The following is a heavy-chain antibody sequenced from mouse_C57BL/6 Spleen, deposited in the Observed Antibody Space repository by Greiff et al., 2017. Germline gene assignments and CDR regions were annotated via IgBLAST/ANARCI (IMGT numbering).Heavy chain of an antibody. CDR3: ARITDAMDY. V-gene: IGHV1-85*01. CDR1: GYTFTSYD. D-gene: IGHD1-1*01. J-gene: IGHJ4*01. Sequence: QVQLQQSGPELVKPGASVKLSCKASGYTFTSYDINWVKPRPGQGLEWIGWIYPRDGSPKYNEKFKGKATLTVDTSSSTAYMELHSLTSEDAAVYFCARITDAMDYWGQGTSVTVSS. CDR2: IYPRDGSP.